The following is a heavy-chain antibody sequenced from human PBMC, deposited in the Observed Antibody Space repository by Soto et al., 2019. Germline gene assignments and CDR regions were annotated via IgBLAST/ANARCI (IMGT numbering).Heavy chain of an antibody. CDR1: GGSISSSSYY. V-gene: IGHV4-39*01. CDR2: IYYSGST. D-gene: IGHD3-3*01. CDR3: ARSGRSTNDFWSGYYWAYFDY. J-gene: IGHJ4*02. Sequence: SETLSLTCTVSGGSISSSSYYWGWIRQPPGKWLEWIGSIYYSGSTYYNPSLKSRVTISVDTSKNQFSLKLSSVTAADTAVYYCARSGRSTNDFWSGYYWAYFDYWGQGTLITVSS.